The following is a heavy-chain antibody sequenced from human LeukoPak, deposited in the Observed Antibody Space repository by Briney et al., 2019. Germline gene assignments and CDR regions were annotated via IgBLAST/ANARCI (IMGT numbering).Heavy chain of an antibody. D-gene: IGHD3-16*01. CDR3: ARKRGYYFDY. CDR2: IYYSGST. J-gene: IGHJ4*02. V-gene: IGHV4-59*08. CDR1: GGSISSYY. Sequence: SETLSLTCTVSGGSISSYYWSWIRQPPGKGLEWIGYIYYSGSTNYNPSLKSRVTISVDTSKNQFSLKLSSVTAADTAVFYCARKRGYYFDYWGQGTLVTVSS.